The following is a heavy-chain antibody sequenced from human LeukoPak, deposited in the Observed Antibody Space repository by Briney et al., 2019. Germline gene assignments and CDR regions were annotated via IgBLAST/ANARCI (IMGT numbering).Heavy chain of an antibody. V-gene: IGHV4-59*08. J-gene: IGHJ4*02. Sequence: PSETLSLTCTVSGGSISSYYWTWIRQPPGKGLEWIGYIYYTGATSYNPSLKSRVTISVDTSKNQFSPKVTSVTTADTAVYYCAKYGGSGWVIDNWGQGTLVTVSS. CDR2: IYYTGAT. D-gene: IGHD6-19*01. CDR1: GGSISSYY. CDR3: AKYGGSGWVIDN.